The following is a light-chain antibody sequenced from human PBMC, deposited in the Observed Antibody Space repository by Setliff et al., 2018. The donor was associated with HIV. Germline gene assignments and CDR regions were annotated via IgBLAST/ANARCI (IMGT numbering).Light chain of an antibody. V-gene: IGLV2-14*03. CDR1: SSDVGGYNY. CDR3: SSYTNTPLYV. CDR2: DVS. J-gene: IGLJ1*01. Sequence: QSALTQPASVSGSPGQSITISCTGTSSDVGGYNYVSWYQQHPGKAPKLMIYDVSNRPSGVSNRFSGSKSGNTASLIISGLQPEDEADYYCSSYTNTPLYVFGNGTKGTV.